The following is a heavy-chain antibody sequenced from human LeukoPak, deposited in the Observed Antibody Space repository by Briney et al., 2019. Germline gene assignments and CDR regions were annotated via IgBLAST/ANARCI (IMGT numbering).Heavy chain of an antibody. J-gene: IGHJ4*02. CDR3: ARYYSQFDY. V-gene: IGHV4-39*01. D-gene: IGHD2-21*01. CDR1: GVSISSSSYY. Sequence: SETLSLTCTVSGVSISSSSYYWGWIRQPPGKGLEWIGSIYYSGSTYYNPSLKSRVTISVDTSKNQFSLKLSSVTAADTAVYYCARYYSQFDYWGQGTLVTVSS. CDR2: IYYSGST.